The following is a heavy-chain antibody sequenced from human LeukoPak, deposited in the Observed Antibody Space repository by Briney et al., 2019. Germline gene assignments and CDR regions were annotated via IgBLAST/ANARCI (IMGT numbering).Heavy chain of an antibody. CDR1: GGSISSGGYY. D-gene: IGHD3-10*01. V-gene: IGHV4-30-2*01. CDR2: IYHSGST. CDR3: ASPAITMIGGAFDI. Sequence: SETLSLTCTVSGGSISSGGYYWSWIRQPPGKGLEWIGYIYHSGSTYYNPSLKSRVAISVDRSKNQFSLKLSSVTAADTAVYYCASPAITMIGGAFDIWGQGTMVTVSS. J-gene: IGHJ3*02.